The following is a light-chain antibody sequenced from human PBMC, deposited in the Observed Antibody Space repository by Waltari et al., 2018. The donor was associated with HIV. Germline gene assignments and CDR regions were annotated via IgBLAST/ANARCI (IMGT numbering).Light chain of an antibody. CDR1: ASDIGDYNY. V-gene: IGLV2-14*03. J-gene: IGLJ2*01. CDR3: SSYTRSTRTTAWL. Sequence: QSALTQPASVSGAPGQSITISCTGTASDIGDYNYVSWYQQHPGKAPKLVIYDVSNRPSGISTRFSGSKSGTTASLTICGLQAEDEAVYYGSSYTRSTRTTAWLFGGGTRLTVL. CDR2: DVS.